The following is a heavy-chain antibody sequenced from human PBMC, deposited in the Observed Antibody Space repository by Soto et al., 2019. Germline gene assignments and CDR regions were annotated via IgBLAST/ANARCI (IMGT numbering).Heavy chain of an antibody. CDR2: INAGNGNT. CDR1: GSTFTSSA. D-gene: IGHD4-4*01. Sequence: ASVKVSCKASGSTFTSSAMHWVRQAPGQRLEWMGWINAGNGNTKYSQKFQGRVTITRHTSASTAYMELSSLRSEDTAVYYCATGGTTADYYYYYSMDVWGKGTTVTVSS. J-gene: IGHJ6*03. V-gene: IGHV1-3*01. CDR3: ATGGTTADYYYYYSMDV.